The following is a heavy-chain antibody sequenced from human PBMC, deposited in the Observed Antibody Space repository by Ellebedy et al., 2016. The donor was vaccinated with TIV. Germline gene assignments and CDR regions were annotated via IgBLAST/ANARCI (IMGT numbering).Heavy chain of an antibody. D-gene: IGHD4-17*01. V-gene: IGHV3-7*01. CDR2: INQGGSDK. J-gene: IGHJ3*02. CDR3: ATDGSYGDYRSPTHAFEI. CDR1: GFSFSSYW. Sequence: GESLKISCAASGFSFSSYWMSWVRQAPGKGLEWVANINQGGSDKYYVDSVKGRFTISRDNANNSLYLQMRTLRAEDTAVYYCATDGSYGDYRSPTHAFEIWGQGTMVTVSS.